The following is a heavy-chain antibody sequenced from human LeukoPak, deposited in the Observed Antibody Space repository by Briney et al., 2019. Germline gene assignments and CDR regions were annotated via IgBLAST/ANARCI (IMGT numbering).Heavy chain of an antibody. CDR1: GFTFISYW. D-gene: IGHD5-12*01. Sequence: PGGSLRLSCAASGFTFISYWMHWVRQAPGKGLVWVSRINSDGSSTSYADSVKGRFTISRDNAKNTLYLQMNSLRAEDTAVYYCAREEYSGYLLGRWGQGTLVTVSS. CDR2: INSDGSST. J-gene: IGHJ4*02. V-gene: IGHV3-74*01. CDR3: AREEYSGYLLGR.